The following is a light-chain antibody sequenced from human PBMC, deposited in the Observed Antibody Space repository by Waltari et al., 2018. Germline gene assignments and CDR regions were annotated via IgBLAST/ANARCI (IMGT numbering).Light chain of an antibody. CDR1: ERVSSSY. CDR3: QQYGSSPRT. V-gene: IGKV3-20*01. J-gene: IGKJ1*01. Sequence: EIVLTQSPGTLSLSPGERATLSCRASERVSSSYLAWYQHKLGQAPRLLIYGASSRATGLPDRFSGSGSGTDFTLTISRLEPEDFAVYYCQQYGSSPRTFGQGTKVEIK. CDR2: GAS.